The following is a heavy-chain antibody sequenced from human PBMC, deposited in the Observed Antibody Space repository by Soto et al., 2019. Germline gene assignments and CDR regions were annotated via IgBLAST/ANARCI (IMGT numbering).Heavy chain of an antibody. V-gene: IGHV1-69*13. J-gene: IGHJ5*02. CDR2: IIPIFGTA. CDR3: ARAARLAVAGTGHYWFDP. Sequence: SVEVSCKASGGTFSSYAISWVLQAPGQGLEWMGGIIPIFGTANYAQKFQGRVTITADESTSTAYMELSSLRSEDTAVYYCARAARLAVAGTGHYWFDPWGQGTL. D-gene: IGHD6-19*01. CDR1: GGTFSSYA.